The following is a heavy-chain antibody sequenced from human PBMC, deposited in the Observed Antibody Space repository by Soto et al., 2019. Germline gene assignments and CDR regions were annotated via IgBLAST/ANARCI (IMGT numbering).Heavy chain of an antibody. V-gene: IGHV4-61*08. D-gene: IGHD4-4*01. CDR2: VYYSGTT. CDR1: GGSIDSGDYY. J-gene: IGHJ5*02. Sequence: SETLSLTCTVSGGSIDSGDYYWSWIRQPPGKGLEWIGYVYYSGTTNYNPFLKSRVTLSLDKSKNQFSLKMNSVTAADTAVYYCARDVIEPPNYFDPWGQSTLVTVSS. CDR3: ARDVIEPPNYFDP.